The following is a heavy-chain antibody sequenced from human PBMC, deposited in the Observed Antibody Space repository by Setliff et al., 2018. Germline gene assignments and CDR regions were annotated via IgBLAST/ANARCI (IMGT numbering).Heavy chain of an antibody. CDR1: GASTTTYY. Sequence: PSETLSLTCAVSGASTTTYYWSWIRQPAGKGLEWIGQIYTSWSTNYNPSLKSRVTISLDTSKNQFSLSLSSVTAADTAVYYCARMSGFQYMDVWGKGTTVTVSS. J-gene: IGHJ6*03. CDR3: ARMSGFQYMDV. CDR2: IYTSWST. V-gene: IGHV4-4*07. D-gene: IGHD3-3*01.